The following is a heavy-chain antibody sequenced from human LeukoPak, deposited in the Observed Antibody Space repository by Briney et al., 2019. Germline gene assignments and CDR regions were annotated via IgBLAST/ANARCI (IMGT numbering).Heavy chain of an antibody. CDR3: ARVEYISGYSHIY. J-gene: IGHJ4*02. V-gene: IGHV1-8*02. D-gene: IGHD3-22*01. Sequence: ASVKVSCKASGYTFTGYYMHWVRQAAGQGLEWMGWMNPNSGNTGYAQKFQGRVTMTRNTAISTAYMELSSLRSEDTAVYYCARVEYISGYSHIYWGQGTLVTVSS. CDR2: MNPNSGNT. CDR1: GYTFTGYY.